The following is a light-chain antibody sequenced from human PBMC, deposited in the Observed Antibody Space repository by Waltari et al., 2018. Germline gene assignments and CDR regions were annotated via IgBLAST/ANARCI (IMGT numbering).Light chain of an antibody. J-gene: IGLJ1*01. CDR2: DVN. CDR1: ISDVGGHNY. V-gene: IGLV2-11*01. CDR3: YSYAGSSSFV. Sequence: QSALTQPRSVSGSPGQSVTISCTGTISDVGGHNYVSWYQQHPGKAPKLMIYDVNKRPSGVPDRFSGAKSGNPASLTISGLQGEDEADYYCYSYAGSSSFVFGTGTEIIVL.